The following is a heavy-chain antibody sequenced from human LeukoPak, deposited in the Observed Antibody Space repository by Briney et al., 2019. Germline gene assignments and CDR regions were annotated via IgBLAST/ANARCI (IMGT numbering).Heavy chain of an antibody. CDR3: ARDRGGGYDYDFDY. CDR2: IIAVFGSA. Sequence: SVKVSCKASGGTFSGYAISWVRQAPGQGHEWMGGIIAVFGSANYAQKLQGRVTMTTDTSTSTAYMELRSLRSDDTAVYYCARDRGGGYDYDFDYWGQGTLVTVSS. V-gene: IGHV1-69*05. D-gene: IGHD5-12*01. J-gene: IGHJ4*02. CDR1: GGTFSGYA.